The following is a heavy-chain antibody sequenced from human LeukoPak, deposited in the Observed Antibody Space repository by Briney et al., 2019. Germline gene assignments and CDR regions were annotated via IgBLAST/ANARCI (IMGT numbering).Heavy chain of an antibody. CDR1: GYTFTSYG. V-gene: IGHV1-18*01. CDR3: ARDVHSGWGGNDAFDI. CDR2: ISAYNGNT. J-gene: IGHJ3*02. D-gene: IGHD6-19*01. Sequence: GASVKVSCKASGYTFTSYGISWVRQAPGQGLEWMGWISAYNGNTNYAQKLQGRVTMTTDTSTSTAYMELRSLRSDDTAVYYCARDVHSGWGGNDAFDIWGQGTMVTVSS.